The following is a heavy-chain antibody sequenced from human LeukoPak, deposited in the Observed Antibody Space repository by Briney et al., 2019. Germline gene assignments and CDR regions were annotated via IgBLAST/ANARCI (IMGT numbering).Heavy chain of an antibody. CDR3: AKDQALVVPAAIIGY. CDR2: TRYDGSNK. V-gene: IGHV3-30*02. Sequence: PGGSLRLSCAASGFTFSSYGMHWVRQAPGKGLEWVAFTRYDGSNKYYADSAKGRFTISRDNSKNTLYLQMNSLRAEDTAVYYCAKDQALVVPAAIIGYWGQGTLVTVSS. CDR1: GFTFSSYG. D-gene: IGHD2-2*01. J-gene: IGHJ4*02.